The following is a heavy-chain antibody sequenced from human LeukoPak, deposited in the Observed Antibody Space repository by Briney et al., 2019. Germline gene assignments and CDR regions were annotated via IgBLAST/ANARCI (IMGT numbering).Heavy chain of an antibody. CDR2: INAGNGNT. CDR1: GYTFTSYA. V-gene: IGHV1-3*01. J-gene: IGHJ5*02. D-gene: IGHD6-19*01. Sequence: ASVKVSCKASGYTFTSYAMHWVRQAPGQRLEWMGWINAGNGNTKYSQKFQGRVTITGDTSASTAYMEMSSLRSEDTAVYYCARGPKIAVAGKAWFDPWGQGTLVTVSS. CDR3: ARGPKIAVAGKAWFDP.